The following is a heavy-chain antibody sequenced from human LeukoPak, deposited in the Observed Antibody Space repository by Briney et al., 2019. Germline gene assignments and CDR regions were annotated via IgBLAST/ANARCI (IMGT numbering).Heavy chain of an antibody. CDR3: VRATVGGSMDV. D-gene: IGHD3-16*01. Sequence: GGSLRLSCEASGFSFSDYYMTWIRQAPGEGLEWVSYISSGGDSTSYAESLEGRFTISRDNAKKSLYLRLNSLRPADTAIYYCVRATVGGSMDVWGQGTTVTVSS. J-gene: IGHJ6*02. CDR1: GFSFSDYY. CDR2: ISSGGDST. V-gene: IGHV3-11*05.